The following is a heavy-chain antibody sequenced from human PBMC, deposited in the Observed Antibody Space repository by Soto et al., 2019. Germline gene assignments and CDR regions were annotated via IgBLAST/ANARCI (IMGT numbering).Heavy chain of an antibody. CDR1: GYTLTSYD. CDR3: ARGSDSYEYYGMDV. Sequence: ASVKVSCKASGYTLTSYDINWVRQATGQGLEWMGWMNPNSGNTGYAQKFQGRVTMTRNTSISPAYMELSSLRSEDTAVYYCARGSDSYEYYGMDVWGQGTKVTVYS. J-gene: IGHJ6*02. CDR2: MNPNSGNT. V-gene: IGHV1-8*01.